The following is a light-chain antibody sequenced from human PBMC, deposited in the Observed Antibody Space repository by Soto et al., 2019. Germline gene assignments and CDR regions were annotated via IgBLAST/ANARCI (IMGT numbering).Light chain of an antibody. CDR2: AAA. V-gene: IGKV1-27*01. CDR1: LPSGKC. Sequence: IQMTQSPSSVFGSXGDLVTTYFRSRLPSGKCLARYQQTPGIIPNIXXSAAATLQEGGPPRFSGSGSGPDFTPTISSLQPEDFATYYGQQSYSSPPTFGQGTKVDIK. J-gene: IGKJ1*01. CDR3: QQSYSSPPT.